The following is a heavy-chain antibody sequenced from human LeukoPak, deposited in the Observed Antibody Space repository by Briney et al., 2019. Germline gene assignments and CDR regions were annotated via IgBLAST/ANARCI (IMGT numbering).Heavy chain of an antibody. J-gene: IGHJ5*02. CDR1: GGSVSSGSYY. Sequence: SETLSLTCTVSGGSVSSGSYYWSWIRQPPGKGLEWIGYIYYSGSTNYNPSLKSRVTISVDTSKNQFSLKLSSVTAADTAVYYCARAGVGATRNWFDPWGQGTLVTVSS. V-gene: IGHV4-61*01. CDR3: ARAGVGATRNWFDP. CDR2: IYYSGST. D-gene: IGHD1-26*01.